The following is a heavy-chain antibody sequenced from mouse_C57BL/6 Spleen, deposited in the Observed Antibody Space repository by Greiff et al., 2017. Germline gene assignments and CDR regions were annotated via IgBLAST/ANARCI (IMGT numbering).Heavy chain of an antibody. J-gene: IGHJ1*03. CDR3: AKPYDYDGHWYFDV. V-gene: IGHV2-5*01. D-gene: IGHD2-4*01. CDR2: IWRGGST. Sequence: QVQLKESGPGLVQPSQSLSITCTVSGFSLTSYGVHWVRQSPGKGLEWLGVIWRGGSTDYNAAFMSRLSITKDNSKSQVFFKMNSLQADDTAIYYCAKPYDYDGHWYFDVWGTGTTVTVSS. CDR1: GFSLTSYG.